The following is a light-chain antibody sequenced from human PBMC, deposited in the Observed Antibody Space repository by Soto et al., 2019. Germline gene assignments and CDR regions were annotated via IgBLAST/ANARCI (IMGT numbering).Light chain of an antibody. V-gene: IGKV1-39*01. CDR1: QSIRNY. CDR3: QQSSSPPLT. Sequence: IQMTQSPSSLSASVGDRVTITCRASQSIRNYLNWYQQKPGKAPKVLIYAASSLQSGVPSRFSGSGSGTEFTLTISSLQPEDFATYYCQQSSSPPLTFGPGTKVAVK. CDR2: AAS. J-gene: IGKJ3*01.